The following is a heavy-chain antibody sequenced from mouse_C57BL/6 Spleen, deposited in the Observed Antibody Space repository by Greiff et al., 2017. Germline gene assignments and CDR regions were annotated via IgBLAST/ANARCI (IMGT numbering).Heavy chain of an antibody. Sequence: QVQLQQSGAELVRPGASVTLSCKASGYTFTDYEMHWVKQTPVHGLEWIGAIDPVTGGTAYNQKFKGTAILTADKSSSTAYMELRSLTSEDSAVYYCTGGWDLGYFDGWGTGTTVTVSS. J-gene: IGHJ1*03. CDR1: GYTFTDYE. CDR3: TGGWDLGYFDG. D-gene: IGHD4-1*01. V-gene: IGHV1-15*01. CDR2: IDPVTGGT.